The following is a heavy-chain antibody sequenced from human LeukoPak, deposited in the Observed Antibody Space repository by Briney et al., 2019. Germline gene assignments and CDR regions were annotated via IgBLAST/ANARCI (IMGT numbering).Heavy chain of an antibody. CDR2: INPNSGGT. D-gene: IGHD5-18*01. V-gene: IGHV1-2*02. J-gene: IGHJ5*02. Sequence: GASVKVSCKASGYTFTGYYMHWVRQAPGQGLGWMGWINPNSGGTNYAQKFQGRVTMTRDTSISTAYIELSRLRSDDTAVYYCARHGIYGGYSYGPWGQGTLVTVSS. CDR1: GYTFTGYY. CDR3: ARHGIYGGYSYGP.